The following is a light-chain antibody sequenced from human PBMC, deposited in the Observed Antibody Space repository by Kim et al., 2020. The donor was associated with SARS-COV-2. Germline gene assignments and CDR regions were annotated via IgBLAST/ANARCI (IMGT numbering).Light chain of an antibody. V-gene: IGLV7-46*01. J-gene: IGLJ3*02. CDR3: LLSYRGAWV. Sequence: TFTSPCPPGTGPATTDHNPYWFQQKPGQVPRTLIYDITNKPSWTPARFSGSLLGDKAALTLSGAQPEDEGDYYCLLSYRGAWVFGGGTQLTVL. CDR1: TGPATTDHN. CDR2: DIT.